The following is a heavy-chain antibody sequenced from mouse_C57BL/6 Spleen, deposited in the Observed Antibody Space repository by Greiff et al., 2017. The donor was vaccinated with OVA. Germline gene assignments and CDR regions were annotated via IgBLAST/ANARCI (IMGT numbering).Heavy chain of an antibody. D-gene: IGHD1-1*01. CDR1: GYTFTSYT. CDR2: INPSSGYT. V-gene: IGHV1-4*01. Sequence: VQLQQSGAELARPGASVKMSCKASGYTFTSYTMHWVKQRPGQGLEWIGYINPSSGYTKYNQKFKDKATLTADKSSSTAYMQLSSLTSEDSAVYYCAPYYYGSSYDYFDYWGQGTTLTVSS. J-gene: IGHJ2*01. CDR3: APYYYGSSYDYFDY.